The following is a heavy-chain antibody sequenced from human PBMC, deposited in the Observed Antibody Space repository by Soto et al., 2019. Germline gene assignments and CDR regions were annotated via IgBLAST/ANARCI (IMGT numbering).Heavy chain of an antibody. Sequence: TLSLTFTISGASISSGGYDWSWIRQHPGKGLEWIGYIYYSGSTYYNPSLKSRVTISVDTSKKPFSLKLSSVTAADTAVYYCARAQIPARVGYWGQGTLVSVSS. CDR3: ARAQIPARVGY. CDR2: IYYSGST. CDR1: GASISSGGYD. D-gene: IGHD2-15*01. V-gene: IGHV4-31*03. J-gene: IGHJ4*02.